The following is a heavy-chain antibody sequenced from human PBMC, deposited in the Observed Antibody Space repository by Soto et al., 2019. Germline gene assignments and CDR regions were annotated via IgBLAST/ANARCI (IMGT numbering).Heavy chain of an antibody. CDR3: ATINYECIGYYAMGL. J-gene: IGHJ6*02. V-gene: IGHV3-48*02. D-gene: IGHD3-3*01. CDR2: ISGSSNTM. CDR1: GFTFSSYD. Sequence: ELQLVESGGGLVQPGGSLKLSCAASGFTFSSYDMDWVRQAPGKGLEWLSRISGSSNTMYYADSVKGRFTISRDNAKNALYLQMNSLRDEDAAVYYCATINYECIGYYAMGLWGQGTTVTVSS.